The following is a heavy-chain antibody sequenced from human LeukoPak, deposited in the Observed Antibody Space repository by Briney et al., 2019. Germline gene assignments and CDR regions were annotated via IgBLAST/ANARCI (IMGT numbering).Heavy chain of an antibody. D-gene: IGHD5-12*01. V-gene: IGHV4-30-4*08. Sequence: SQTLSLTCTVSGRSISSGDYYWRWIRQPPGTGLEWIGYIYYSGSTYYNPSLKSRVTISVDTSKNQFSLKLSSVTAADTAVYYCARGRGWLRPFDYWGQGTLVTVSS. CDR1: GRSISSGDYY. J-gene: IGHJ4*02. CDR2: IYYSGST. CDR3: ARGRGWLRPFDY.